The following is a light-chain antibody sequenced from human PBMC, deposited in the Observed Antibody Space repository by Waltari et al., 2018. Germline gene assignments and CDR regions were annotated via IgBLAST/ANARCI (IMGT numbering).Light chain of an antibody. J-gene: IGKJ4*01. V-gene: IGKV3-20*01. Sequence: EIVLTQSPGTLSLSPGERATLSCRARQSVSSRELSWYQQNPRHAPRLLIYDASRRATGIPDRFGGSGSGTDFTLTISRMEPEDFAVYYCPQYGVSTPTFGGGTKVEIQ. CDR1: QSVSSRE. CDR3: PQYGVSTPT. CDR2: DAS.